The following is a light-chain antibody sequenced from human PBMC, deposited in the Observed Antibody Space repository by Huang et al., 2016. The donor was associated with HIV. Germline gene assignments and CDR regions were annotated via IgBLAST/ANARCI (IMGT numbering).Light chain of an antibody. Sequence: IQMTQSPLSLSASVGDTVTITCRASQGIRNDLGWYQQKPGKAPQLLIYLTSSLQSGVPTRFSGSGSGTEFSLTISGLQTEDFATYYCLQHYNYPRTFGQGTKVEI. CDR2: LTS. J-gene: IGKJ1*01. V-gene: IGKV1-6*01. CDR1: QGIRND. CDR3: LQHYNYPRT.